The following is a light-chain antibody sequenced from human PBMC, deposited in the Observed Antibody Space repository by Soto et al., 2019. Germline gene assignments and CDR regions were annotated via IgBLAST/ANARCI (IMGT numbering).Light chain of an antibody. CDR2: EAS. CDR3: RQYGSSPQT. J-gene: IGKJ1*01. Sequence: EIVLTQSPGTLSLSPGERATLSCRASQRVSSNYLAWYQQKPGQAPTLLIYEASSRATGIPDRFSGSGSGTDFTLTISRLEPEDFAVYYCRQYGSSPQTFGQGTKVEVK. V-gene: IGKV3-20*01. CDR1: QRVSSNY.